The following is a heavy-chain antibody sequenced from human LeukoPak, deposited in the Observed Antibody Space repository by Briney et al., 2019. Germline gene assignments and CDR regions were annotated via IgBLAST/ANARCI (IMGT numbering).Heavy chain of an antibody. Sequence: GGPLRLSCGASGFTVSINYMRGVRQAPGKGREGGSGISGRGGSTDCAHSVKGRFTISRDNSRNTLYLQMNSLRGEDTAVYYCAKGDVVVVGASYGMDVWGQGTTVTVSS. J-gene: IGHJ6*02. CDR2: ISGRGGST. V-gene: IGHV3-23*01. D-gene: IGHD2-15*01. CDR3: AKGDVVVVGASYGMDV. CDR1: GFTVSINY.